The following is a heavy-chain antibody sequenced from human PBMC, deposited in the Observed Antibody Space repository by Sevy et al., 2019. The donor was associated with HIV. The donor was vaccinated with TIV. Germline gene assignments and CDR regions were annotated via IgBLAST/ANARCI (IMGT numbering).Heavy chain of an antibody. CDR2: IYSGGST. Sequence: GGSLRLSCAASGFTVSSNYMSWVRQAPGKGLEWVSVIYSGGSTYYADSVKGRFTISMDNSKNTLYLQMNSLRAEDTAVYYCARVNSGSYYWGMYFDYWGQGTLVTVSS. D-gene: IGHD3-10*01. CDR1: GFTVSSNY. CDR3: ARVNSGSYYWGMYFDY. J-gene: IGHJ4*02. V-gene: IGHV3-53*01.